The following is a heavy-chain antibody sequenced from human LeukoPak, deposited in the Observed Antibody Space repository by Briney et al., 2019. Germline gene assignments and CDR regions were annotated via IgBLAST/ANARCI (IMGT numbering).Heavy chain of an antibody. CDR1: GATFSSYA. J-gene: IGHJ4*02. CDR2: IIPIFGTA. CDR3: ARVGDFWSGYRSVDY. V-gene: IGHV1-69*06. Sequence: SVKVSCKSSGATFSSYAISWVRQAPGPGLEWMGRIIPIFGTANYAQKFQGRVTITADKSTSTAYMELSSLRSEDTAVYYCARVGDFWSGYRSVDYWGQGTLVTVSS. D-gene: IGHD3-3*01.